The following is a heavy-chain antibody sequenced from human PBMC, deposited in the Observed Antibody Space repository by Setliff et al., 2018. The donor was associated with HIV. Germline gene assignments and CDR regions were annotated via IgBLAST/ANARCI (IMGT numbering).Heavy chain of an antibody. CDR3: ARGKPIFGVNNWFDP. CDR1: GYTFSDYY. J-gene: IGHJ5*02. D-gene: IGHD3-3*01. CDR2: INSDSGGT. Sequence: ASVKVSCKASGYTFSDYYMHWVRQAPGQGLEWMGWINSDSGGTNYAQRFQGRITMTRDTSTNTVHMELNKLRSDDTAVYYCARGKPIFGVNNWFDPWGQGTLVTVSS. V-gene: IGHV1-2*02.